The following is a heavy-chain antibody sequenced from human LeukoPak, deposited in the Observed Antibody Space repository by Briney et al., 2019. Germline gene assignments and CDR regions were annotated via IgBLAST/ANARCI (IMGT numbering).Heavy chain of an antibody. V-gene: IGHV4-4*07. CDR1: GDSISSYY. J-gene: IGHJ4*02. CDR3: ARHLDSSGWSLFDY. Sequence: SETLSLTCTVSGDSISSYYWSWVRQPTGKGLEWIGRIHPSGSTNYNPSLKSRVTLSVDTSKNQFSLKLSSVTAADTAVYYCARHLDSSGWSLFDYWGQGTLVTVSS. CDR2: IHPSGST. D-gene: IGHD6-19*01.